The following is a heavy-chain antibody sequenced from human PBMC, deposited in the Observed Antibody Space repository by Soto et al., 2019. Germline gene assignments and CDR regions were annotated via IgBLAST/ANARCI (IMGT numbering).Heavy chain of an antibody. Sequence: GGSLRLSCAASGFTFSSYAMSWVRQAPGKGLEWVSAISGSGGSTYYADSVKGRFTISRDNSKNTLYLQMNSLRAEDTAVYYCANYYDILTGYYSPPYYYYYMDVWGKGTTVTVSS. CDR1: GFTFSSYA. D-gene: IGHD3-9*01. J-gene: IGHJ6*03. V-gene: IGHV3-23*01. CDR3: ANYYDILTGYYSPPYYYYYMDV. CDR2: ISGSGGST.